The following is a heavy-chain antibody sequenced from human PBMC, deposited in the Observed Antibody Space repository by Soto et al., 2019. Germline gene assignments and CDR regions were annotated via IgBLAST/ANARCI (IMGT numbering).Heavy chain of an antibody. Sequence: QLQLQESGSGLVKPSQTLSLTCAVSGGSISSGGYSWSWIRQPPGKGLEWIGYIYPTGSTYYNPSLKSRLTISVDRSKNQFSLKLTSVTAADTAVYYCARVSLEANYFDYWGQGTLVTVSS. V-gene: IGHV4-30-2*01. CDR3: ARVSLEANYFDY. J-gene: IGHJ4*02. CDR1: GGSISSGGYS. D-gene: IGHD3-16*02. CDR2: IYPTGST.